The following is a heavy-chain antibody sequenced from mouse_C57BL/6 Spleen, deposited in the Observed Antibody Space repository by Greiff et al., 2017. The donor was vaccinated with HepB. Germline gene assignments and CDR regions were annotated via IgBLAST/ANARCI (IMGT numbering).Heavy chain of an antibody. D-gene: IGHD1-1*01. CDR2: IDPETGGT. Sequence: QVQLKESGAELVRPGASVTLSCKASGYTFTDYEMHWVKQTPVHGLEWIGAIDPETGGTAYNQKFKGKAILTADKSSSTAYMELRSLTSEDSAVYYCTRWGYYCSSYLWYFDVWGTGTTVTVSS. V-gene: IGHV1-15*01. CDR3: TRWGYYCSSYLWYFDV. CDR1: GYTFTDYE. J-gene: IGHJ1*03.